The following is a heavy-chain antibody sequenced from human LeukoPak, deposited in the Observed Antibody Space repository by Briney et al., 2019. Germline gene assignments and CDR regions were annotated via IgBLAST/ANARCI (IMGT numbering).Heavy chain of an antibody. V-gene: IGHV1-2*02. J-gene: IGHJ5*02. D-gene: IGHD2-2*01. Sequence: ASLKVSCKTSGHPFAGYSIQWVRQAPGQGLEWLGWINSKTGGTNFAPKFAGRVTMTWDTSPSTVYMELNSLRSEDTAVYYCARVGRYCSSTSCYRWFDPWGQGTLVTVSS. CDR1: GHPFAGYS. CDR2: INSKTGGT. CDR3: ARVGRYCSSTSCYRWFDP.